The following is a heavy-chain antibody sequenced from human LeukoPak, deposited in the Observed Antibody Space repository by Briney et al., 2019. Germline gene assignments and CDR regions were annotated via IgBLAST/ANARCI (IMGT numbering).Heavy chain of an antibody. Sequence: GASVKVSCKASGYTLTGYYMHWVRQAPGQGLEWMGWINPNSGGTNYAQKFQGRVTMTRDTSISTAYMELSRLRSDDTAVYYCARAVGVVVPADHWGQGTLVTVSS. V-gene: IGHV1-2*02. CDR3: ARAVGVVVPADH. D-gene: IGHD2-2*01. J-gene: IGHJ4*02. CDR1: GYTLTGYY. CDR2: INPNSGGT.